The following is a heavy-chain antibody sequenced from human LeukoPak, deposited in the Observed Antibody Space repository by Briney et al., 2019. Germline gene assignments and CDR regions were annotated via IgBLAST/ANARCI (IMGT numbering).Heavy chain of an antibody. D-gene: IGHD3-16*01. Sequence: GGSLRLSCAASGFPFSDAWMSWVRQAPGKGLEWVGRIESKTDSGTTEYAAPVKGRFTISRDDSKNTLYLQMNSLKTEDTAVYYCTRNEGDDYFDNWGQGTLVTVSS. CDR2: IESKTDSGTT. J-gene: IGHJ4*02. V-gene: IGHV3-15*04. CDR3: TRNEGDDYFDN. CDR1: GFPFSDAW.